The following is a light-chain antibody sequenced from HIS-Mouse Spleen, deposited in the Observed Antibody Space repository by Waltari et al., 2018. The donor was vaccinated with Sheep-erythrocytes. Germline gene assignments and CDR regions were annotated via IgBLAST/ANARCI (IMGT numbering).Light chain of an antibody. CDR3: CSYAGSSTPWV. CDR1: SSDAGRYNL. CDR2: EGS. J-gene: IGLJ3*02. V-gene: IGLV2-23*01. Sequence: QSALTQPASVAWSPGQSITISCTGTSSDAGRYNLVSWYQQHPGKAPKLMIYEGSKRPSGVSNRFSGSKSGNTASLTISGLQAEDEADYYCCSYAGSSTPWVFGGGTKLTVL.